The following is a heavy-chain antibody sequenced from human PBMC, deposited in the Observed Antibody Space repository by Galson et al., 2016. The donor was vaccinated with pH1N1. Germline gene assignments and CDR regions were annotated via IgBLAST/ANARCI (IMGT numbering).Heavy chain of an antibody. V-gene: IGHV3-21*01. CDR3: AREDSSGYGYFDY. Sequence: SLRLSCAASGFTFSSYPMNWVRQAPGKGLEWVASISRNSGSIYYRDTVKGRFTISRDNAKNSLFLQMNTLRAEDTAVYFCAREDSSGYGYFDYWGQGTLGTVSS. J-gene: IGHJ4*02. CDR2: ISRNSGSI. D-gene: IGHD3-22*01. CDR1: GFTFSSYP.